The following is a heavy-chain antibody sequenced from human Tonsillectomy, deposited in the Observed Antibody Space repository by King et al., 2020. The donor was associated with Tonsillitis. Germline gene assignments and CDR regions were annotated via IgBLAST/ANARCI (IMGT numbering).Heavy chain of an antibody. V-gene: IGHV3-23*04. Sequence: VQLVESGGGLVQPGGSLRLSCAASGFPFNNYAMSWVRQPPGKGLEWVSAISGSGGSTYYADSVKGRFTISRDNSKNTQYLQMNSLRVEDTAVYYCAKELGDEVGDGFDIWGQVTMVTVSS. CDR3: AKELGDEVGDGFDI. CDR1: GFPFNNYA. D-gene: IGHD1-26*01. J-gene: IGHJ3*02. CDR2: ISGSGGST.